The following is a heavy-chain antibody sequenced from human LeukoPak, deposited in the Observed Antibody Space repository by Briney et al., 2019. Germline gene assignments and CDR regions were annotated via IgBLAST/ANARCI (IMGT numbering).Heavy chain of an antibody. V-gene: IGHV3-21*01. CDR3: ARVPVLDAFDI. CDR2: TSSSSSYI. D-gene: IGHD1-14*01. Sequence: PGGSLRLSCAASGFTFSSYSMHWVRQAPGKGLECVSSTSSSSSYIYYADSVKGRFTISRDNAKNSLYLQMNSLRAEDTAVYYCARVPVLDAFDIWGQGTMVTVSS. CDR1: GFTFSSYS. J-gene: IGHJ3*02.